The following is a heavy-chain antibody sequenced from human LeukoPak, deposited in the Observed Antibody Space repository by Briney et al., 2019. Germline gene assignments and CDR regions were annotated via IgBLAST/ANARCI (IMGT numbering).Heavy chain of an antibody. CDR2: TYTGGNS. CDR1: GFTVSSIH. D-gene: IGHD3-22*01. CDR3: ARGGRGSAAVVAPRSFDI. V-gene: IGHV3-53*01. Sequence: GGSLRLSCAASGFTVSSIHMVWVRQAPGKGLEWVSVTYTGGNSYYADSVRGRFIISRDISKNTLYLQMNSLRAEDSALYYCARGGRGSAAVVAPRSFDIWGQGTMVTVSS. J-gene: IGHJ3*02.